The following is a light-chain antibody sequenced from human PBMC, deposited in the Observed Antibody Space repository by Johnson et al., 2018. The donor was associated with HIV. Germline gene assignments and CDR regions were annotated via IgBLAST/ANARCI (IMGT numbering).Light chain of an antibody. Sequence: QSVLTQPPSVSAAPGQKVTISCSGSSSNIGNNYVSWYQQLPGTAPKLLIYDNNKRPSGIPDRFSGSKSGTSATLGITGRPTGAEADYYCGTWDGSLSAGVFGTGTKVTVL. J-gene: IGLJ1*01. V-gene: IGLV1-51*01. CDR3: GTWDGSLSAGV. CDR1: SSNIGNNY. CDR2: DNN.